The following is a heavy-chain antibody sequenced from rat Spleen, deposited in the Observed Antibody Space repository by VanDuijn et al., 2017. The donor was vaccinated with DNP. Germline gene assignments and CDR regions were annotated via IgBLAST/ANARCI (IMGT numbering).Heavy chain of an antibody. Sequence: EVQLVESGGGLVQPGRSLKLSCAASGFTFSDYNMAWVRQAPKKGLEWVATIIYDGSRTYYRDSVKGRFTISRDNAKSTLYLQMDSLRSEDTATYYCATLYTYYGSAFDYWGQGVMVTVSS. CDR3: ATLYTYYGSAFDY. CDR1: GFTFSDYN. V-gene: IGHV5S10*01. CDR2: IIYDGSRT. J-gene: IGHJ2*01. D-gene: IGHD1-9*01.